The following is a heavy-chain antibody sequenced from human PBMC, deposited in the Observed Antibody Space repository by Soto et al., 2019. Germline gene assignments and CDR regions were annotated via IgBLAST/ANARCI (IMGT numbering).Heavy chain of an antibody. V-gene: IGHV3-74*01. J-gene: IGHJ5*01. CDR2: IKYDGTIT. CDR3: AGGGWGGYVLDS. D-gene: IGHD3-3*01. Sequence: GESLRLSCDASGFTLNNYWMHWVRQTPGKGLEWVSRIKYDGTITNFADSVKGRFSISRDNPRNTVYLQMNSLRGEDTAIYYCAGGGWGGYVLDSWGQGTLVTVSS. CDR1: GFTLNNYW.